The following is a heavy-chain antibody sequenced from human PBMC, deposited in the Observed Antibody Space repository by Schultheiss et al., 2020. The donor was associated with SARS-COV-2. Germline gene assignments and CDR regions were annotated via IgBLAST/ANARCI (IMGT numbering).Heavy chain of an antibody. CDR3: ARLSYGSGSDKSYYYYYMDV. J-gene: IGHJ6*03. V-gene: IGHV4-38-2*01. Sequence: GSLRLSCAVSGYSISSGYYWGWIRQPPGKGLEWIGSIYHSGSTYYNPSLKSRVTISVDTSKNQFSLKLSSVTAADTAVYYCARLSYGSGSDKSYYYYYMDVWGKGTTVTVSS. CDR1: GYSISSGYY. D-gene: IGHD3-10*01. CDR2: IYHSGST.